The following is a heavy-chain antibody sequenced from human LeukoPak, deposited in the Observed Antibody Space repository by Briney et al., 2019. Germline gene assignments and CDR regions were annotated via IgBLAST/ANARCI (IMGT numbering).Heavy chain of an antibody. D-gene: IGHD3-22*01. CDR2: ISSSSSYI. V-gene: IGHV3-21*01. CDR3: ARDLFDSSGSPYYFDY. J-gene: IGHJ4*02. Sequence: GGSLRLSCAASGFTFSSYSMNWVRQAPGKGLEWVSSISSSSSYIYYAGSVKGRFTISRDNAKNSLYLQMNSLRAEDTAVYYCARDLFDSSGSPYYFDYWGQGTLVTVSS. CDR1: GFTFSSYS.